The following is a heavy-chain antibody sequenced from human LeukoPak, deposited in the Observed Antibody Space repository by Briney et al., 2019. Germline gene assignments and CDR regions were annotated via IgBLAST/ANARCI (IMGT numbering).Heavy chain of an antibody. D-gene: IGHD2-2*01. CDR2: IRSKANSYAT. V-gene: IGHV3-73*01. Sequence: GGSLRLSCAASGFTFSGSAMHWVRQASGKGLEGVGRIRSKANSYATAYAASVKGRFTISRDDSKNTAYLQMNILKTEDTAVYYCTRYHCSSTSCYPFGDYWGQGTLVTVSS. CDR1: GFTFSGSA. CDR3: TRYHCSSTSCYPFGDY. J-gene: IGHJ4*02.